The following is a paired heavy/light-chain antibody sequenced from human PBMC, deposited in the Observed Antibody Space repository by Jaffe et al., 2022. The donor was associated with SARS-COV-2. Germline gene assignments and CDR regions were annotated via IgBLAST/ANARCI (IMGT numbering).Light chain of an antibody. CDR2: WAS. Sequence: DIVMTQSPDSLAVSLGERATINCKSSQSVLYSSNNNNYLAWYQQKPGQAPKLLIYWASTRASGVPDRFTGSGSGTDFTLTIRSLQAEDVAVYYCQQYYSTPLTFGGGTKVEIK. V-gene: IGKV4-1*01. J-gene: IGKJ4*01. CDR3: QQYYSTPLT. CDR1: QSVLYSSNNNNY.
Heavy chain of an antibody. CDR1: GGSFDTYH. Sequence: QVQLQQWGAGLLKPSETLSLTCAVYGGSFDTYHWTWIRQPPGEGLEWIGEIDHSGSAKYNPSLRSRVTISVDTSKNQFSLHLGSVTATDTALYYCARGFVRHQNLGEAFDIWGQGTMVTVSS. D-gene: IGHD2-8*01. CDR2: IDHSGSA. CDR3: ARGFVRHQNLGEAFDI. J-gene: IGHJ3*02. V-gene: IGHV4-34*01.